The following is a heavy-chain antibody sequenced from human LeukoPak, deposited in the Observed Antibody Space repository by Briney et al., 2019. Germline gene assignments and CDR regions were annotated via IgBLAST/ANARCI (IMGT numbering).Heavy chain of an antibody. CDR1: GFTVSSNY. J-gene: IGHJ6*02. Sequence: GGSLRLSCAASGFTVSSNYMSWVRQAPGRGLEWVSVIYSGGSTYYADSVKGRFTISRDNSKNTLYLQMNSLRAEDTAVYYCARGRGDGYNLLSYYYYYYGMDVWGQGTTVTVSS. CDR3: ARGRGDGYNLLSYYYYYYGMDV. D-gene: IGHD5-24*01. V-gene: IGHV3-53*01. CDR2: IYSGGST.